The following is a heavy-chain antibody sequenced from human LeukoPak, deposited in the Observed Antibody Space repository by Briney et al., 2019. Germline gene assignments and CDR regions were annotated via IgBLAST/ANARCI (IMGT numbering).Heavy chain of an antibody. CDR2: ISGSGGST. Sequence: GGSLRLSCAASGFTFSSYAMSWVRQAPGKGLEWVSAISGSGGSTYYADSVKGRFTISRDNSKNTLYLQMNSLRAEDTAVYYCAKCTSSGYSRRPFDYWGQGTLVTVSS. CDR3: AKCTSSGYSRRPFDY. CDR1: GFTFSSYA. V-gene: IGHV3-23*01. J-gene: IGHJ4*02. D-gene: IGHD3-22*01.